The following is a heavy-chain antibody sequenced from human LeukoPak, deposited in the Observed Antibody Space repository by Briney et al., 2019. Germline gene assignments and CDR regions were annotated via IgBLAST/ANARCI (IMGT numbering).Heavy chain of an antibody. CDR1: GYTLTELS. V-gene: IGHV1-24*01. CDR2: FDPEDGET. Sequence: GASVKVSCKVSGYTLTELSMHWVRQAPGKGLEWMGGFDPEDGETIYAQKFQGRVTMTEDTSTDTAYMELSRLRSDDTAVYYCARGGSSGWYEDYWGQGTLVTVSS. D-gene: IGHD6-19*01. J-gene: IGHJ4*02. CDR3: ARGGSSGWYEDY.